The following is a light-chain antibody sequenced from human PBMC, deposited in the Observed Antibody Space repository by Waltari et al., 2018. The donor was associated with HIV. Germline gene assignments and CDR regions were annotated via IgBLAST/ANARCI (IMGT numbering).Light chain of an antibody. V-gene: IGLV1-51*01. Sequence: QSVLTQPHAVSAAPGQKVTLSCSGSTSNIGNNFVSWYQKLPGTAPKLLIFDNHMRPSGVSDRFSASKSATSATLDITGLHTGDEAEYYCGTWDTSLNAGVFGGGTKVSVL. CDR2: DNH. J-gene: IGLJ2*01. CDR3: GTWDTSLNAGV. CDR1: TSNIGNNF.